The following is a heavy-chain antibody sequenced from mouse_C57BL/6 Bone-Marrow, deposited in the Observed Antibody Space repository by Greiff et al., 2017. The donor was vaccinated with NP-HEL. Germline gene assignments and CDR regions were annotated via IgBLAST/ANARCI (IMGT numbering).Heavy chain of an antibody. J-gene: IGHJ4*01. D-gene: IGHD2-5*01. CDR2: IWSGGST. CDR3: ARKSAYYSNYDYAMDD. CDR1: GFSFTSYG. V-gene: IGHV2-2*01. Sequence: VQLQQSGPGLVQPSQSLSITCTVSGFSFTSYGVHWVRQSPGKGLEWLGVIWSGGSTDYTAAFISRLSISKDTSKSQVFFKMNSLQADDTAIYYCARKSAYYSNYDYAMDDWGQGTSVTVSS.